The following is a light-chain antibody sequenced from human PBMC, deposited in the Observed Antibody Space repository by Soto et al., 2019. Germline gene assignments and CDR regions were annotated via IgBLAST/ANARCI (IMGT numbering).Light chain of an antibody. CDR2: QAS. J-gene: IGKJ1*01. Sequence: DIQMTQSPSPLSGSVGDRVTTTCRASQTISSWLAWYQQKPGKAPKLLIYQASSLEGGVPSRFRGSGSEREFTLTISSLQPEDFATYYCQQYLSYPWTFGQGTKVDIK. CDR1: QTISSW. CDR3: QQYLSYPWT. V-gene: IGKV1-5*03.